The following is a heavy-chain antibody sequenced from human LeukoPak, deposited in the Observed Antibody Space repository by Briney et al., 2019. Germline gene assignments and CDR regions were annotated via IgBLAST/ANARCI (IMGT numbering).Heavy chain of an antibody. CDR1: GYTFTGYY. CDR2: INPNSGGT. V-gene: IGHV1-2*02. D-gene: IGHD3-3*01. Sequence: ASVKVSCKASGYTFTGYYMHWVRQAPGQGLEWMGWINPNSGGTNYAQKFQGRVTMTRDTSISTAYMELSRLRSDDTVVYYCAREEVRATIFGVAKPTNWFDPWGQGTLVTVSS. CDR3: AREEVRATIFGVAKPTNWFDP. J-gene: IGHJ5*02.